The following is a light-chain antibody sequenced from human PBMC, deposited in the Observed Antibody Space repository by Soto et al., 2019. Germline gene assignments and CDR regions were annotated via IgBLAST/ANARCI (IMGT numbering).Light chain of an antibody. CDR1: QSVSSN. Sequence: IVMTQSPAALSVSPVERVTRCCRASQSVSSNLAWYQQKPGQAPRLLIYGASTRATGIPARFSGSGSGTDFTLTISSLEPDDFAVYYCQQRADWPITFGQGTRLEI. V-gene: IGKV3-15*01. CDR2: GAS. J-gene: IGKJ5*01. CDR3: QQRADWPIT.